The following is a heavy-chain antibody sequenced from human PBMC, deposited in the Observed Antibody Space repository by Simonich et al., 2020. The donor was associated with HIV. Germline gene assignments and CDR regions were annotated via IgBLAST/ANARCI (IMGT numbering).Heavy chain of an antibody. Sequence: QVQLQQWGAGLLKPSETLSLTCAVYVRPFTAYYWTWVLQPPGKGREWFGDIKHSEYTNYNPARKSRLTISKDTSKNQFSLKLTSVTAADTAVYYCARGRKITGTYKWFDPWGQGTLVTVSS. J-gene: IGHJ5*02. CDR3: ARGRKITGTYKWFDP. V-gene: IGHV4-34*01. CDR1: VRPFTAYY. CDR2: IKHSEYT. D-gene: IGHD1-7*01.